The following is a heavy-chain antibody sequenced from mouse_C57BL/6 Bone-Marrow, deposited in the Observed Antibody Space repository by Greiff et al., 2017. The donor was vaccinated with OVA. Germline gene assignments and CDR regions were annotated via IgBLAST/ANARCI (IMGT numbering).Heavy chain of an antibody. D-gene: IGHD1-1*01. V-gene: IGHV1-69*01. Sequence: VQLHQPGAALVMPGASVKLSCKASGYTFTSYWMHWVKQRPGQGLEWIGEIDPSDSYTNYNQKFKGKSTLTVDKSSSTAYMQLSSLTSEDSSVYYCARWTTVVGEYFDYWGQGTTLTVSS. CDR1: GYTFTSYW. CDR2: IDPSDSYT. CDR3: ARWTTVVGEYFDY. J-gene: IGHJ2*01.